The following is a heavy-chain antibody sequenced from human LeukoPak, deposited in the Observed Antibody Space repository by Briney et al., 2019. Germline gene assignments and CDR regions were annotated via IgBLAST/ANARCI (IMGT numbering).Heavy chain of an antibody. V-gene: IGHV4-34*01. Sequence: PSETLSLTCAVYGGSFSGYYWNWIRQPPGKGLEWIGEINHSGSTNYNPSLKSRVTISVDTSKKQFSLKLSSVTAADTAVYFCARELLEWQFRDWFDPWGQGTLVTVSS. J-gene: IGHJ5*02. CDR3: ARELLEWQFRDWFDP. CDR1: GGSFSGYY. CDR2: INHSGST. D-gene: IGHD3-3*01.